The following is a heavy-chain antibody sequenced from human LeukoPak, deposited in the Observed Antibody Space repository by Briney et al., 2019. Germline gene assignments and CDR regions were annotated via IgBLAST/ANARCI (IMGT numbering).Heavy chain of an antibody. J-gene: IGHJ4*02. CDR1: GGTFSSYA. CDR3: ARNYDFWSGETYYFDY. V-gene: IGHV1-69*13. Sequence: GASVKVSCKASGGTFSSYAISWVRQAPGQGLEWMGGIIPIFGTANYAQKFQGRVTITADESTSTAYMELSSLRSEDTAVYYRARNYDFWSGETYYFDYWGQGTLVTVSS. CDR2: IIPIFGTA. D-gene: IGHD3-3*01.